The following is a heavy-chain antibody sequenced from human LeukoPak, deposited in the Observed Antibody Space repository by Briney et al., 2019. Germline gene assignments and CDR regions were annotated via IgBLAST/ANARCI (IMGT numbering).Heavy chain of an antibody. V-gene: IGHV4-4*02. CDR2: IHHSGSI. J-gene: IGHJ4*02. CDR1: GGSISSSHW. CDR3: SSESSGCYQEY. D-gene: IGHD6-19*01. Sequence: PSETLSLTCAVSGGSISSSHWWSWVRQPPGKGLEWIGEIHHSGSINYNPSLKSRVTISVDKSKNQFSLNLSSVTAAHTAVFYCSSESSGCYQEYWGQGTLVTVSS.